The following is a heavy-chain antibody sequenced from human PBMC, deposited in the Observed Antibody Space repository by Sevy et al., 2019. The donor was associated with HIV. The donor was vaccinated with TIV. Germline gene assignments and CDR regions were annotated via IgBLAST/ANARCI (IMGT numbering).Heavy chain of an antibody. CDR1: GYTLNNYG. CDR2: ITAYKDNT. CDR3: TGVDPYYEFGDV. Sequence: ASVKVSCKASGYTLNNYGISWVRQAPGQGLEWIGWITAYKDNTNYAQNFQGRVTMTTDTSTSTAYMERRSLRSDDTAVYYCTGVDPYYEFGDVWGQGTTVTVSS. J-gene: IGHJ6*02. D-gene: IGHD3-3*01. V-gene: IGHV1-18*01.